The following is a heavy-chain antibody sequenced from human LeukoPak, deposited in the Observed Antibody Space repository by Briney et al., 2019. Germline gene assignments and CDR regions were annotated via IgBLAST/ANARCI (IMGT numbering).Heavy chain of an antibody. CDR1: GFTFSSYA. CDR2: VSYDGSNK. D-gene: IGHD2-2*01. Sequence: GRSLRLSCAASGFTFSSYAMHWVRQAPGKGLEWVAVVSYDGSNKYYADSVKGRFTISRDNSKNTLYLQMNSLRAEDTAVYYCAKDGGGTSSLGYYYYYYYMDVWGKGTTVTVSS. CDR3: AKDGGGTSSLGYYYYYYYMDV. J-gene: IGHJ6*03. V-gene: IGHV3-30-3*01.